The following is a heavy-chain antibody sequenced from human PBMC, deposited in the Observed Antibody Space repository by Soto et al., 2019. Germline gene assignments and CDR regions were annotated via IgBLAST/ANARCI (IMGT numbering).Heavy chain of an antibody. Sequence: GXPVKVSCKASGYSFTGYYMHWVRQAPGQGLEWMGWINPNSGGTNYAQKFQGWVTMTRDTSISTAYMELSRRRSDDTAVYYCSRDGLYYDFWSGHRQNYYYYYGMGVWGQGTTVTVSS. CDR3: SRDGLYYDFWSGHRQNYYYYYGMGV. V-gene: IGHV1-2*04. CDR1: GYSFTGYY. J-gene: IGHJ6*02. CDR2: INPNSGGT. D-gene: IGHD3-3*01.